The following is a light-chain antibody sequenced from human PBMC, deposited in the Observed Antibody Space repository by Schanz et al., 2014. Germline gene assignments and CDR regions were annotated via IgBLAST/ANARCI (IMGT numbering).Light chain of an antibody. CDR3: SSYTTSSTLV. J-gene: IGLJ1*01. CDR1: GNDIGMYNL. V-gene: IGLV2-14*02. CDR2: EGS. Sequence: QSALTQPASVSGSPGQSITISCSGTGNDIGMYNLVSWYQQHPGKAPKLIIYEGSARASGLFNRFSGSRSGITASLTISGLQADDEADYYCSSYTTSSTLVFGPGTKLIVL.